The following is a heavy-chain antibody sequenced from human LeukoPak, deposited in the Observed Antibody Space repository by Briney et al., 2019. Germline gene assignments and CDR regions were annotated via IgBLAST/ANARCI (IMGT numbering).Heavy chain of an antibody. D-gene: IGHD3-22*01. Sequence: SETLSLTCTVAGGSISSNYWGWIRQPPGKGLEWIGYIHNSGSTNYNPSLKSRVTISVDTSKKQFSLKLSSVTAADTAVYYCARCRSYDSSGYCDAVDIWGQGTMVTVSS. CDR1: GGSISSNY. V-gene: IGHV4-59*01. CDR3: ARCRSYDSSGYCDAVDI. J-gene: IGHJ3*02. CDR2: IHNSGST.